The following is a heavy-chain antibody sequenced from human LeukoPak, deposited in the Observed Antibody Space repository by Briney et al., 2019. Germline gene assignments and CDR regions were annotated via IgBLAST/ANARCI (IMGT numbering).Heavy chain of an antibody. D-gene: IGHD1-26*01. CDR3: AKEYSGSMYYFDY. V-gene: IGHV3-30*02. J-gene: IGHJ4*02. CDR1: GFTFSSYG. Sequence: GGSLRLSCAASGFTFSSYGMHWVRQAPGEGLEWVAFIRYDGSNKQYADSVKGRFAISRDNSKNTLYLQMNSLRAEDTALYYCAKEYSGSMYYFDYWGQGTLVTVSS. CDR2: IRYDGSNK.